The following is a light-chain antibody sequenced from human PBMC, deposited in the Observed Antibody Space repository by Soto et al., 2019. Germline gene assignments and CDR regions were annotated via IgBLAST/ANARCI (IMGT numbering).Light chain of an antibody. CDR3: QQYGSSGT. J-gene: IGKJ1*01. CDR1: QSVSNNY. V-gene: IGKV3-20*01. CDR2: GAS. Sequence: EIVMTQSPGTLSVSTEEGATPSCRASQSVSNNYLAWYQQKPGQAPRLLIYGASNRATGIPDRFSGSGSGTDFTLTISRLEPEDFAVYYCQQYGSSGTFGQGTKVDIK.